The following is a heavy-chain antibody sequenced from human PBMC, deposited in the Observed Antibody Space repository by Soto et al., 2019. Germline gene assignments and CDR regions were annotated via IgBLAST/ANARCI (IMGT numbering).Heavy chain of an antibody. CDR1: GFTFSSYG. CDR3: ARDQNWLVDY. D-gene: IGHD3-9*01. V-gene: IGHV3-33*01. J-gene: IGHJ4*01. CDR2: IWYDGSNK. Sequence: GVSLRLSCSASGFTFSSYGMHSVRQAPGKGLEWVAVIWYDGSNKYYADSVQGRFTISRDNSKNTMYIQMNSLRDEDPAVYYSARDQNWLVDYWGHGNLVTVPS.